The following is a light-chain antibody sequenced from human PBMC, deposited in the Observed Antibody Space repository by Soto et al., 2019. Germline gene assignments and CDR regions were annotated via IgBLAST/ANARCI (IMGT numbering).Light chain of an antibody. J-gene: IGKJ1*01. V-gene: IGKV3-20*01. CDR3: QQYGSSGT. CDR1: QSVSNNY. Sequence: EIVLNKPPGTLSLTKGERATLSCRASQSVSNNYLAWYQQKPGQAPRLLIYGASNRATGIPDRFSGSGSGTDFTLTISRLEPEDFAVYYCQQYGSSGTFGQGTNVDIK. CDR2: GAS.